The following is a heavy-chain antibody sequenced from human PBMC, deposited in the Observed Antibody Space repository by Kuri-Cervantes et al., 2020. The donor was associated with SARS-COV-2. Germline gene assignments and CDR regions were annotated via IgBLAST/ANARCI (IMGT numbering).Heavy chain of an antibody. J-gene: IGHJ4*02. CDR2: INSDGSST. CDR3: ARGPPYYYGSGSYFHPPFDY. V-gene: IGHV3-74*01. D-gene: IGHD3-10*01. CDR1: GFTFSSYS. Sequence: GGSLRLSCAASGFTFSSYSMNWVRQAPGKGLEWVSRINSDGSSTSYADSVKGRFTISRDNAKNTLYLQMNSLRAEDTAVYYCARGPPYYYGSGSYFHPPFDYWGQGTLVTVSS.